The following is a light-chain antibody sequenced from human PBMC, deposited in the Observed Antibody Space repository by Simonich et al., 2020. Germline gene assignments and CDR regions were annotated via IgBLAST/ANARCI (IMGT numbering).Light chain of an antibody. CDR3: QQYYSTPFT. CDR2: WAA. Sequence: DIVMTQTPLSLSVTPGQPATINCKSSQSVLSSSNNKNYLAWYQQKPGQPPKLLIYWAATRESGVPDRFSGSGSGTDFTLTISSLQAEDVAVYYCQQYYSTPFTFGPGTKVDIK. V-gene: IGKV4-1*01. CDR1: QSVLSSSNNKNY. J-gene: IGKJ3*01.